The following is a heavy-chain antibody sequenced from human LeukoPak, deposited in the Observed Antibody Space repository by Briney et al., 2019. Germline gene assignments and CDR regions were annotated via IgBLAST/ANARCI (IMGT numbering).Heavy chain of an antibody. CDR2: ISVIGGST. J-gene: IGHJ6*02. CDR3: AAAYFGMDQYYYGMDV. Sequence: GGSLRLSCAASGFAFSSYVMTWVRQAPGKGLEWVSAISVIGGSTYYADSVRGRFTISRDNSKNTLYLQMNSLRAEDTAVYYCAAAYFGMDQYYYGMDVWGQGTTVTVSS. D-gene: IGHD3-3*01. CDR1: GFAFSSYV. V-gene: IGHV3-23*01.